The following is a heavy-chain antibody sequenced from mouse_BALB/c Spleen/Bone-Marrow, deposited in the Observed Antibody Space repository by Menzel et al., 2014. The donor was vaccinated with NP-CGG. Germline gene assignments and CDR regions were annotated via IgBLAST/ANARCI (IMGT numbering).Heavy chain of an antibody. CDR3: ARYGNYCYAMDY. CDR2: IDPASGNT. D-gene: IGHD2-1*01. Sequence: VQLQQSGAELVKPGASVKLSCTASGFNIKDTHMHWVKQRPEQGLEWIGRIDPASGNTKYDPKFQGKATITADTSSNTAYLQLSSLTSEDTAVYYCARYGNYCYAMDYWGQGTSVTVSS. CDR1: GFNIKDTH. V-gene: IGHV14-3*02. J-gene: IGHJ4*01.